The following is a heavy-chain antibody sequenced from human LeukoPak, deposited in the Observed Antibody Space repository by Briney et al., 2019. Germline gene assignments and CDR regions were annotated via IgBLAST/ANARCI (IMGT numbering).Heavy chain of an antibody. Sequence: ASVKVSCKVSGYTLRESSMHWVRQAPAKGLQWMGVFDPEDGESIIAQKFQGRLTMTEDTSTDTAYMELSSLTSEDTAMYYCATGHCNTSSCYYYYMDVWGKGTTVTVSS. D-gene: IGHD2/OR15-2a*01. V-gene: IGHV1-24*01. CDR3: ATGHCNTSSCYYYYMDV. J-gene: IGHJ6*03. CDR2: FDPEDGES. CDR1: GYTLRESS.